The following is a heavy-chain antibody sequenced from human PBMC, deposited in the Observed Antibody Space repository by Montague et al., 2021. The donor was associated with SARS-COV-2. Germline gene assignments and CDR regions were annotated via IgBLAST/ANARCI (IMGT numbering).Heavy chain of an antibody. D-gene: IGHD2-2*01. CDR2: INHSGST. J-gene: IGHJ6*03. CDR1: GGSISSSSYY. CDR3: ARARQDVVVPALGIGAYYYYYYMDV. Sequence: SETLSLTCTVSGGSISSSSYYWGWIRQPPGKGLEWIGEINHSGSTNYNPPLKSRVTISVDTSKNQFSLKLSSVTAADTAVYYCARARQDVVVPALGIGAYYYYYYMDVWGKGTTVTVSS. V-gene: IGHV4-39*07.